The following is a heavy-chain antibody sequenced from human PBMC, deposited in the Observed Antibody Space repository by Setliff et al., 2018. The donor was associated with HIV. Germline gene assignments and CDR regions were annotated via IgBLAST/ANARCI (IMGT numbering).Heavy chain of an antibody. D-gene: IGHD5-18*01. V-gene: IGHV4-4*02. CDR2: IYHSGST. CDR1: GGSISSNW. J-gene: IGHJ5*02. Sequence: SETLSLTCAVSGGSISSNWWSWARQSPGKGLEWIGEIYHSGSTHYNPSLQSRVTISVDTSKNQFSLSLTSVTAAGTAVYFCARRGRTGNSYVLHWFDPWGQGTLVTVSS. CDR3: ARRGRTGNSYVLHWFDP.